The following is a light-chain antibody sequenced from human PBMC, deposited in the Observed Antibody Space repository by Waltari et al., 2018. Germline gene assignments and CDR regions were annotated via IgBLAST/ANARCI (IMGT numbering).Light chain of an antibody. CDR1: SSDVGGYNY. V-gene: IGLV2-11*01. CDR2: DVT. CDR3: CSFAAGDAYV. J-gene: IGLJ1*01. Sequence: QSALTQPRSVSGSPGQSVAISCTGTSSDVGGYNYVSWYQQHPGKAPKLMIYDVTERPPGVHLRSPGSKSGKPAALTVSGLQAEDEADYYCCSFAAGDAYVFGTGTKVTV.